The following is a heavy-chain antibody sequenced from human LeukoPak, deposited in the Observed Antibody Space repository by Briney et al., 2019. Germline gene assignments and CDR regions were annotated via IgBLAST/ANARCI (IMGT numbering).Heavy chain of an antibody. Sequence: PGGSLRLSCAASGFTFRTYWMSWVRQAPGKGLEWVANIKQDGNEKYYVDSVKGRFTISRDNAKNSLDLQMNSLRAEDTAVYYCARGHTAVTRHFDFWGQGTLVTVSS. CDR2: IKQDGNEK. D-gene: IGHD4-17*01. J-gene: IGHJ4*02. V-gene: IGHV3-7*03. CDR1: GFTFRTYW. CDR3: ARGHTAVTRHFDF.